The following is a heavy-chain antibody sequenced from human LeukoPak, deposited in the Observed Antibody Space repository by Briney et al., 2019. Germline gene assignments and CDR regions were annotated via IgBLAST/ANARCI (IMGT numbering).Heavy chain of an antibody. D-gene: IGHD5-18*01. V-gene: IGHV2-70*04. CDR1: GFSRSTSGMR. Sequence: SGPTLVNPTQTLTLTCTFSGFSRSTSGMRVSWIRQPPGKALEWLAPIDWDDDKLYSTSLKTRLTISKDTSKDQVVLTTTNMDPVDTATYYCARISGRDTAMVTDCWGQGTLVTVSS. CDR2: IDWDDDK. CDR3: ARISGRDTAMVTDC. J-gene: IGHJ4*02.